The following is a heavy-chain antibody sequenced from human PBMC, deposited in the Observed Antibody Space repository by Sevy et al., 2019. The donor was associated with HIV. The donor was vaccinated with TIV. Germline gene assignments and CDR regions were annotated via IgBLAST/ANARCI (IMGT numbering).Heavy chain of an antibody. CDR2: FDPEDGET. Sequence: ASVKVSCKVSGYTLTQLSMHWVRQAPGKGLEWMGSFDPEDGETLYAQKFQGRVTMTEDKSTDTAYMERSSLRSEDTAIYYCATTKDYYESSGSPFDYWGQGTLVTVSS. J-gene: IGHJ4*02. D-gene: IGHD3-22*01. CDR3: ATTKDYYESSGSPFDY. V-gene: IGHV1-24*01. CDR1: GYTLTQLS.